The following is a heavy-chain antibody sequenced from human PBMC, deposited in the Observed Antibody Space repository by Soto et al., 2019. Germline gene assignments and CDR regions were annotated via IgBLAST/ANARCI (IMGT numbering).Heavy chain of an antibody. D-gene: IGHD4-17*01. CDR2: IYYSGST. Sequence: ETLSLTCTVSGGSISSYYWSWIRQPPGKGLEWIGYIYYSGSTNYNPSLKSRVTISVDTSKNQFSLKLSSVTAADTAVYYCARRYGDYFDYWGQGTLVTVSS. CDR3: ARRYGDYFDY. V-gene: IGHV4-59*08. J-gene: IGHJ4*02. CDR1: GGSISSYY.